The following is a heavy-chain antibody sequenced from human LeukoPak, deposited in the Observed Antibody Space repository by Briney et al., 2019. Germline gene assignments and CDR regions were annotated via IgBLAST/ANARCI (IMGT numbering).Heavy chain of an antibody. V-gene: IGHV3-21*01. Sequence: PGGSLILSCAASGFTFSSYSMNWVRQAPGKGLEWVSSISSSSSYIYYADSVKGRFTISRDNAKNSLYLQMNSLRAEDTAVYYCARANPIAAAGTITNFDYWGQGTLVTVSS. CDR2: ISSSSSYI. CDR3: ARANPIAAAGTITNFDY. D-gene: IGHD6-13*01. J-gene: IGHJ4*02. CDR1: GFTFSSYS.